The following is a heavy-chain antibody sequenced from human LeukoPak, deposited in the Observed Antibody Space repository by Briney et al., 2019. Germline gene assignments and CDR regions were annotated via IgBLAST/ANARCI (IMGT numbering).Heavy chain of an antibody. CDR3: ASSGSWSFAYLDY. CDR2: ISSSSSTI. D-gene: IGHD6-13*01. J-gene: IGHJ4*02. CDR1: GFTFSSYS. V-gene: IGHV3-48*04. Sequence: GGSLRLSCAASGFTFSSYSMNWVRQAPGKGLEWISYISSSSSTIYYADSVKGRFTISRDNAKNSLYLQMNSLRAEDTAVYYCASSGSWSFAYLDYWGQGTLVTVSS.